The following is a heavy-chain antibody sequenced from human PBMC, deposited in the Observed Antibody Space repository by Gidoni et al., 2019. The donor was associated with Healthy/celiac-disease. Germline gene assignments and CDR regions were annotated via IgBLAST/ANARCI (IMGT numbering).Heavy chain of an antibody. CDR2: FIPIFGTA. CDR3: ARDSLALYYYYYGMDV. Sequence: AQLVQSGAEVKKPGSSVRVSCKASGGTFSSYAISWVRQAPGQGLEWMGGFIPIFGTANYAQKFQGRVTITADESTSTAYMELSSLRSEDTAVYYCARDSLALYYYYYGMDVWGQGTTVTVSS. D-gene: IGHD6-13*01. J-gene: IGHJ6*02. V-gene: IGHV1-69*01. CDR1: GGTFSSYA.